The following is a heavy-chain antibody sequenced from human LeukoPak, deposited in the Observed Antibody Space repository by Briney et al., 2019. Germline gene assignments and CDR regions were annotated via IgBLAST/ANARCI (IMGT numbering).Heavy chain of an antibody. CDR2: IYHSGSI. CDR1: GGSISSSNW. V-gene: IGHV4-4*02. D-gene: IGHD3-10*01. Sequence: SGTLSLTCAVSGGSISSSNWWSWVRQPPGKGLEWIGEIYHSGSINYKSSLKSRVTISVDKSKNQFSLKLSSVTAADTAIYYCAKHYMGSSYNRALDYWGQGTLVTVSS. CDR3: AKHYMGSSYNRALDY. J-gene: IGHJ4*02.